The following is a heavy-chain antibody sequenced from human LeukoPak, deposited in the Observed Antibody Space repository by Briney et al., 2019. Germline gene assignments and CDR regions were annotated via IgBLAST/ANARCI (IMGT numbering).Heavy chain of an antibody. Sequence: GGSLRLSCAASGFTFSSYGMHWVRQAPGKGLELVAVIWYDGSNKYYADSVKGRFTISRDNSKNTLYLQMNSLRAEDTAVYYCARDTDGGSAIDYWGQGTLVTVSS. J-gene: IGHJ4*02. CDR3: ARDTDGGSAIDY. D-gene: IGHD1-26*01. V-gene: IGHV3-33*01. CDR1: GFTFSSYG. CDR2: IWYDGSNK.